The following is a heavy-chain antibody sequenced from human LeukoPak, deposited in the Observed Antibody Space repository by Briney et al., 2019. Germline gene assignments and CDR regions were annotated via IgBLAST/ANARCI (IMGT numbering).Heavy chain of an antibody. J-gene: IGHJ5*02. Sequence: ASVKVSCKASGYTFTGYYMHWVRQAPGQGLEWLGWINPKSGDAKYAQKFQARVTMTRDTSISTAYMQLVWLRSDDTAVYYCARGFAIWQQLAPNWFDPWGQGTPVTVSS. CDR2: INPKSGDA. CDR3: ARGFAIWQQLAPNWFDP. V-gene: IGHV1-2*02. D-gene: IGHD6-13*01. CDR1: GYTFTGYY.